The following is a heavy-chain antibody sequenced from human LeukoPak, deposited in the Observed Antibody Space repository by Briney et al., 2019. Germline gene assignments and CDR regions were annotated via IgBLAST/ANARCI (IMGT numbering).Heavy chain of an antibody. CDR1: GYTFTSYA. V-gene: IGHV7-4-1*02. Sequence: ASVKVSCKASGYTFTSYAMNWVRQAPGQGLEWMGWINTNTGNPTYAQGFTGRFVFSLDTSVSTAYLQISGLKAEDTAVYYCARGDYYDSNVYSGIVIDYWGQGTLVTVSS. D-gene: IGHD3-22*01. CDR3: ARGDYYDSNVYSGIVIDY. J-gene: IGHJ4*02. CDR2: INTNTGNP.